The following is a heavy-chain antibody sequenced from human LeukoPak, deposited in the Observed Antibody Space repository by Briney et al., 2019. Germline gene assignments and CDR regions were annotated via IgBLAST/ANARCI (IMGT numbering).Heavy chain of an antibody. CDR3: ARDLGYCSSTSCYGYYYGMDV. J-gene: IGHJ6*04. D-gene: IGHD2-2*01. CDR1: GGTFSSYA. Sequence: SVNVSCKASGGTFSSYAISWVRQAPGQGLEWMGGIIPIFGTANYAQKFQGRVTITADESTSTAYMELSSLRSEDTAVYYCARDLGYCSSTSCYGYYYGMDVWGKGTTVTVSS. V-gene: IGHV1-69*01. CDR2: IIPIFGTA.